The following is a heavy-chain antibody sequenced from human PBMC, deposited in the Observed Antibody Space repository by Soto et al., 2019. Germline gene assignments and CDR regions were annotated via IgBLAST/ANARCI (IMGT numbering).Heavy chain of an antibody. CDR3: ASQGFCSGGSCYSPKYPRNGWFDY. D-gene: IGHD2-15*01. Sequence: QVQLQESGPGLVKPSETLSLTCTVSGGSISSYYWSWIRQPPGKGLEWIGYIYYSGSTNYNPSLKRRVTMSVDTSKNQFSLKLSSVTAADTAVYYCASQGFCSGGSCYSPKYPRNGWFDYWGQGTLVTVSS. CDR2: IYYSGST. J-gene: IGHJ4*02. CDR1: GGSISSYY. V-gene: IGHV4-59*01.